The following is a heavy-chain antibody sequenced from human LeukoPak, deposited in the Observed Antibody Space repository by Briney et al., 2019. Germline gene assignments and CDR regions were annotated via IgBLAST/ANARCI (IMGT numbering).Heavy chain of an antibody. CDR1: GGSISSSSYY. CDR3: ARDQGYNWNYVYWFDP. J-gene: IGHJ5*02. Sequence: PSETLSLTCTVSGGSISSSSYYWGWIRQPPGKGLEWIGSIYYSGSTYYNPSLKSRVTISVDTSKNQFSLKLSSVTAADTAVYYCARDQGYNWNYVYWFDPWGQGTLVTVSS. CDR2: IYYSGST. V-gene: IGHV4-39*02. D-gene: IGHD1-7*01.